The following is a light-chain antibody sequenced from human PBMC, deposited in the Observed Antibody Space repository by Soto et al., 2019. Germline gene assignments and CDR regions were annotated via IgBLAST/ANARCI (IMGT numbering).Light chain of an antibody. CDR2: DAS. Sequence: EVVLTQSPATLSLPPGERATLSCRASQSVSIYLAWYQQKPGQAPRLLIYDASKRATGIPARFSGSGSGTDFTLTISSLEPEDVALYYCQQRSNGLIPFGQGTRLEIK. CDR1: QSVSIY. J-gene: IGKJ5*01. V-gene: IGKV3-11*01. CDR3: QQRSNGLIP.